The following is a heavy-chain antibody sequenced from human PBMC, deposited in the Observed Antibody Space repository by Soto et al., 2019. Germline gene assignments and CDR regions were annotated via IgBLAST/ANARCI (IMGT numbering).Heavy chain of an antibody. J-gene: IGHJ4*02. CDR3: ASGRDALVTFDY. CDR2: IIPIFGTA. CDR1: GGTFSSYA. Sequence: ASVKVSCKASGGTFSSYAISWVRQAPGQGLEWMGGIIPIFGTANYTQKFQGRVTITADESTSTAYMELSSLRSEDTAVYYCASGRDALVTFDYWGQGTLVTVSS. V-gene: IGHV1-69*13. D-gene: IGHD2-15*01.